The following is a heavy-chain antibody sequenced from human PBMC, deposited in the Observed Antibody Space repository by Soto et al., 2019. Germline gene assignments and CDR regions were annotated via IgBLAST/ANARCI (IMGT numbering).Heavy chain of an antibody. Sequence: SETLSLTCTVSGGSISSGGYYWSWIRQHPGKGLEWIGYIYYSGSTYYNPSLKSRVTISVDTSKNQFSLKLSSVTAADTAVYYCAREGGQLLMRHYFDYWGQGTLVTVSS. CDR1: GGSISSGGYY. CDR3: AREGGQLLMRHYFDY. J-gene: IGHJ4*02. CDR2: IYYSGST. V-gene: IGHV4-31*03. D-gene: IGHD2-2*01.